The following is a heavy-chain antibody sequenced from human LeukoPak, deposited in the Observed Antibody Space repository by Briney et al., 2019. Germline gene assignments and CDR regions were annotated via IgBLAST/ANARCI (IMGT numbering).Heavy chain of an antibody. CDR2: INPNSGGT. J-gene: IGHJ4*02. CDR3: ARGGDLWFGELLLSIIDY. CDR1: GYAFTGYY. Sequence: ASVNVSCKASGYAFTGYYMHWVRQAPGQGLEWMGWINPNSGGTNYAQKFQGRVTMTRDTSISTAYMELSRLRSDDTAVYYCARGGDLWFGELLLSIIDYWGQGTLVTVSS. V-gene: IGHV1-2*02. D-gene: IGHD3-10*01.